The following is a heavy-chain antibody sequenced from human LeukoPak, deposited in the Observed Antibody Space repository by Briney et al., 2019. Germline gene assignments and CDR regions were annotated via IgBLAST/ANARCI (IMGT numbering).Heavy chain of an antibody. J-gene: IGHJ4*02. CDR3: VRLWDSSGFFGY. V-gene: IGHV3-7*01. CDR2: IQKDGSEK. CDR1: GFTFSNYW. Sequence: PGGSLTLSCVASGFTFSNYWMSWVRQAPGKGLEWVANIQKDGSEKHYVAFVEGRFTISRDNAENSLFLQLNSLRVGDTAVYYCVRLWDSSGFFGYWGQGALVTVSS. D-gene: IGHD3-22*01.